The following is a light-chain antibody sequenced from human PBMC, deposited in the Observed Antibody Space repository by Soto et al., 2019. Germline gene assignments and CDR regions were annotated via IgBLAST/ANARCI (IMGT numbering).Light chain of an antibody. CDR3: SSYTSSSTYVV. CDR1: SSDVGGYNY. Sequence: QSALTQPASVSGSPGQSITISCTGTSSDVGGYNYVSWYQQHPGNAPKLMIYDVSNRPSGVSNRFSGSKSGNTASLTISGLQAEDEADYYFSSYTSSSTYVVLGGGTKVTVL. CDR2: DVS. J-gene: IGLJ2*01. V-gene: IGLV2-14*01.